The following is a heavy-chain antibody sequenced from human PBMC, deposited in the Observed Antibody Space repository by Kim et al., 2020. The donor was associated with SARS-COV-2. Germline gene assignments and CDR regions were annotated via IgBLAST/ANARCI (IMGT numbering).Heavy chain of an antibody. D-gene: IGHD3-9*01. CDR2: IYYSGST. CDR1: GGSISSSSYY. Sequence: SETLSLTCTVSGGSISSSSYYWGWIRQPPGKGLEWIGSIYYSGSTYYNPSLKSRVTISVDTSKNQFSLKLSSVTAADTAVYYCARLHIGDWLSARFDPWGQGTLVTVSS. CDR3: ARLHIGDWLSARFDP. V-gene: IGHV4-39*01. J-gene: IGHJ5*02.